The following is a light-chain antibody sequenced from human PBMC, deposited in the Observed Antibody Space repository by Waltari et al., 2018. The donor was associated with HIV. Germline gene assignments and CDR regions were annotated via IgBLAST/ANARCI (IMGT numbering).Light chain of an antibody. V-gene: IGLV3-21*02. CDR2: DDS. J-gene: IGLJ2*01. CDR1: NIGSNS. Sequence: SYVLPQPPSVSVAPGQTARITCGGNNIGSNSVHWYQQTPGQAPVLVVYDDSDRPSGIPERFSGSNSGNTATLTISRVEAGDEADYYCQVWDSSSDHTRVFGGGTKLTVL. CDR3: QVWDSSSDHTRV.